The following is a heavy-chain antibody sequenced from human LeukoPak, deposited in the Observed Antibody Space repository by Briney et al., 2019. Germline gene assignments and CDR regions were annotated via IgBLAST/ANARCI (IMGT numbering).Heavy chain of an antibody. J-gene: IGHJ4*02. Sequence: SGGSLRLSCAASGFTFSSQGMSWVRQAPGKGLDWVSAISGGGGSTFYADSVKGRFTISRDNSKNTLYLQMNSLRAEDTAVYYCATGSSGFYWLFDSWGQGTLVTVSS. CDR1: GFTFSSQG. CDR3: ATGSSGFYWLFDS. CDR2: ISGGGGST. D-gene: IGHD3-22*01. V-gene: IGHV3-23*01.